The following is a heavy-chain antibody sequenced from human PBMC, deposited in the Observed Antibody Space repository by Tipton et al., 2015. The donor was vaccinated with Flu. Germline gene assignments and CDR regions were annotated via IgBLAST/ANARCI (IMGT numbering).Heavy chain of an antibody. CDR1: GGSISGYY. J-gene: IGHJ4*02. Sequence: TLSLTCTVSGGSISGYYWTWIRQPPGKGLEWIGYIYYSGSTNYNPSLKSRVSMSIDTSKDQFSLKLSSVTAADTAVYYCARFSVRGESDYWGQGTLVTVSS. V-gene: IGHV4-59*12. CDR2: IYYSGST. D-gene: IGHD3-10*01. CDR3: ARFSVRGESDY.